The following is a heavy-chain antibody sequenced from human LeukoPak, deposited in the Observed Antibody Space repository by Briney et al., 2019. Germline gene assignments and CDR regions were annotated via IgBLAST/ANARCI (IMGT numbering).Heavy chain of an antibody. J-gene: IGHJ5*02. D-gene: IGHD5-24*01. V-gene: IGHV1-2*02. CDR2: INPNSGGT. Sequence: ASVKVSCKASEYTFTAYYMHWVRQAPGQGLEWMGWINPNSGGTNYAQKFQGRVTMTRDTSISTAYMELSRLRSDDTAVYYCAREGDVRWLQLFGWFDPWGQGTLVTVSS. CDR3: AREGDVRWLQLFGWFDP. CDR1: EYTFTAYY.